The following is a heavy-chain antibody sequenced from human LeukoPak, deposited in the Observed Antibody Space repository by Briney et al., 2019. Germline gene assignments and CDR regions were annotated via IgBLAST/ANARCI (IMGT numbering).Heavy chain of an antibody. J-gene: IGHJ4*02. CDR3: AGEDYGGYRFDY. CDR2: IDYSGST. D-gene: IGHD4-23*01. Sequence: SETLSLTCTVSGGSISNYYWSWIRQPPGKGLEWIAYIDYSGSTVYNPPLKSRVTISMDTSKRQFSLKLSSVTAADAAVYYCAGEDYGGYRFDYWGQGTLVTVSS. CDR1: GGSISNYY. V-gene: IGHV4-59*01.